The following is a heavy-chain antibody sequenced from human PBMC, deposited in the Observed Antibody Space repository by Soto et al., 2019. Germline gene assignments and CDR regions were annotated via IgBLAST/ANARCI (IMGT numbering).Heavy chain of an antibody. J-gene: IGHJ4*02. CDR3: ARGQSVDFHY. V-gene: IGHV3-23*01. Sequence: DVQLLESGGGLVQPGASLRLSCVASGFTFSSYTMSWVRQAPGKGLEWVSAISGSGGGTYYADSVKGRFTISRDNSKSTLYLQVNSLRAEDTAVYDCARGQSVDFHYWGQGTLVTVSP. D-gene: IGHD2-21*01. CDR2: ISGSGGGT. CDR1: GFTFSSYT.